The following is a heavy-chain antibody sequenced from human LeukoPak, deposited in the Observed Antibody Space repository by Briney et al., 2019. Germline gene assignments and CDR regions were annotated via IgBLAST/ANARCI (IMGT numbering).Heavy chain of an antibody. J-gene: IGHJ5*02. CDR1: GFTFSSYG. V-gene: IGHV3-48*04. D-gene: IGHD4-17*01. Sequence: PGGSLRLSCAASGFTFSSYGMNWVRQAPGKGLEWVSYISSTASTIYYADSLKGRFTISRDHAKNSLFLQMNSLRAEDTAVYYCARDVTYYGADWFDPWGQGTLVTVSS. CDR2: ISSTASTI. CDR3: ARDVTYYGADWFDP.